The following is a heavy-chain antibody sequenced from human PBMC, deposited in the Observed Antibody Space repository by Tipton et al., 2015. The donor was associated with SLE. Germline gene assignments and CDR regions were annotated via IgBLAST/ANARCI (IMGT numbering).Heavy chain of an antibody. Sequence: GLVKPSETLSLTCAVYGGSLSDYYWSWIRQPPGKGLEWIGEINENGRATYNPSLKSRVTISVDTSKNQFSLKLSSVTAADTAVYYCARSYANLYYFDYWGQGTLVTVSS. V-gene: IGHV4-34*01. D-gene: IGHD1-26*01. CDR3: ARSYANLYYFDY. CDR2: INENGRA. CDR1: GGSLSDYY. J-gene: IGHJ4*02.